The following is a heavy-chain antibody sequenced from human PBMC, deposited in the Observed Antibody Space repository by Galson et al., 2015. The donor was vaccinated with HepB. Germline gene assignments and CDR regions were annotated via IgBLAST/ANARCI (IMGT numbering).Heavy chain of an antibody. D-gene: IGHD2-15*01. CDR2: ISDYIANT. V-gene: IGHV1-18*01. J-gene: IGHJ4*02. Sequence: SVKVSCKASGFTFNTFGISWVRHAPGQGLEWMGWISDYIANTKYAEKLKGRLIMTTDTSTTTAFMELRSLRSDDTAMYYCARTGNCTGGTCYTPLFDFWGQGTLVTVSS. CDR3: ARTGNCTGGTCYTPLFDF. CDR1: GFTFNTFG.